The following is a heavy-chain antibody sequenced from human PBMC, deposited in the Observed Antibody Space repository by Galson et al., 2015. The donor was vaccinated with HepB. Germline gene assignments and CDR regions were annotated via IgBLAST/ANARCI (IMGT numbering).Heavy chain of an antibody. J-gene: IGHJ2*01. Sequence: ETLSLTCAVYGGSFSGYYWSWIRQPPGQGLEWIGEINHSGSTNYNPSLKSRVTISVDTSKNQFSLKLSSVTAADTAVYYCARGRSSSKSNYYGMDVWDRGTLVTVSS. CDR1: GGSFSGYY. CDR2: INHSGST. CDR3: ARGRSSSKSNYYGMDV. V-gene: IGHV4-34*01. D-gene: IGHD6-6*01.